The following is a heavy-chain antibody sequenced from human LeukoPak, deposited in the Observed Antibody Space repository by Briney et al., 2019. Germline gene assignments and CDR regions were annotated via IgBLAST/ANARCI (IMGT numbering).Heavy chain of an antibody. CDR2: ISAYNGNT. CDR3: AGGYVGGSFYHRFFDY. V-gene: IGHV1-18*01. Sequence: ASVKVSCKASGYTFTSYGISWVRQAPGQGLEWMGWISAYNGNTNYAQKLQGRVTMTTDTSTSTAYMELRSLRSDDTAVYYCAGGYVGGSFYHRFFDYWGQGTLVTVSS. J-gene: IGHJ4*02. CDR1: GYTFTSYG. D-gene: IGHD1-26*01.